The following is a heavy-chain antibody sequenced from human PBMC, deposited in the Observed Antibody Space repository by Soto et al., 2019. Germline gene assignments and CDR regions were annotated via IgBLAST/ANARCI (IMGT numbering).Heavy chain of an antibody. CDR1: GASIRSDGPY. J-gene: IGHJ6*02. CDR3: ARDRGYSGSDYYGMDV. V-gene: IGHV4-31*11. CDR2: IHFSGTP. Sequence: PSETLSLICVVSGASIRSDGPYWSWVRQFPGKGLEWIGYIHFSGTPFHSPSLKSRVSILLDTSESSFSLQLSSVTAADTAVYYCARDRGYSGSDYYGMDVWGQGITVPVSS. D-gene: IGHD5-12*01.